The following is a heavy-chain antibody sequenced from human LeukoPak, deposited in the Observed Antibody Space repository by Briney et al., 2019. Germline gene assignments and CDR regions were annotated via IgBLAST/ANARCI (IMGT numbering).Heavy chain of an antibody. CDR2: IYYSGST. J-gene: IGHJ3*02. Sequence: SETLSLTCTVSGGSISSYYWSWIRQPPGKGLEWIGYIYYSGSTNYNPSLKSRVTISVDTSKNQFSLKLSSVTAADTAVYYCARESNLFGVADDAVDIWGQGTMVTVSS. CDR1: GGSISSYY. V-gene: IGHV4-59*01. CDR3: ARESNLFGVADDAVDI. D-gene: IGHD3-3*01.